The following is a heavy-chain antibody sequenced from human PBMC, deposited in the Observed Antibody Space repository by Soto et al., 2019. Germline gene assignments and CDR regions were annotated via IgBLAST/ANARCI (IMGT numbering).Heavy chain of an antibody. CDR1: GGSISSGGYY. Sequence: SETLSLTCTVSGGSISSGGYYWSWIRQHPGKGLEWIGYIYYSGSTYYNPSLKSRVTISVDTSKNQFSLKLSPVTAADTAVYYCARDHSFPYGDYPGYGMDVWGQGTTVTVSS. D-gene: IGHD4-17*01. V-gene: IGHV4-31*03. CDR3: ARDHSFPYGDYPGYGMDV. CDR2: IYYSGST. J-gene: IGHJ6*02.